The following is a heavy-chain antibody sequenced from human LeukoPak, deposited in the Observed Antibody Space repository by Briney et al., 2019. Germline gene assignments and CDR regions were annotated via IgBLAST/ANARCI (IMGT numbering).Heavy chain of an antibody. Sequence: GGSLRLSCAASGFTFSTYGMNWVRQAPGKGLEWVSVISPAGDITYYADSVKGRFTIYRDNAKNSLYLQMNSLRAEDTGVYYCAREQRYYYDSSGTALMAEIKYYFDYWGQGTLVTVSS. CDR3: AREQRYYYDSSGTALMAEIKYYFDY. CDR1: GFTFSTYG. V-gene: IGHV3-48*04. CDR2: ISPAGDIT. D-gene: IGHD3-22*01. J-gene: IGHJ4*02.